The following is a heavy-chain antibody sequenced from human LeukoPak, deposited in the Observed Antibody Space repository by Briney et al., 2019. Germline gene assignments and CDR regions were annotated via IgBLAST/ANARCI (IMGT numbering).Heavy chain of an antibody. J-gene: IGHJ4*02. CDR2: MNPNSGNT. Sequence: GASVKVSCKASGYTFTSYDINWVRQASGQGLEWMGWMNPNSGNTGYAQKFQGRVTMTRNTSISTAYMELSSLRSEDTAVYYCARGPYYDFCSGYNPPFDYWGQGTLVTVSS. CDR3: ARGPYYDFCSGYNPPFDY. V-gene: IGHV1-8*01. D-gene: IGHD3-3*01. CDR1: GYTFTSYD.